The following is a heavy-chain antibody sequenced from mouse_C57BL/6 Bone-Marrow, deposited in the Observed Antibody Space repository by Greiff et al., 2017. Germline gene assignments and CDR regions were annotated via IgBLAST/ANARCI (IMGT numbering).Heavy chain of an antibody. V-gene: IGHV14-3*01. CDR1: GFNIKNTY. J-gene: IGHJ4*01. CDR3: AEALYARDD. CDR2: IDPANGNT. D-gene: IGHD1-3*01. Sequence: EVTLMESVAELVRPGASVKLSCTASGFNIKNTYLHWVKQRPEQGLEWLGRIDPANGNTKSAPKFQGKAPITADTSSNPAYLQLSSLTSEDTAIYYGAEALYARDDWGQGTSVTVSS.